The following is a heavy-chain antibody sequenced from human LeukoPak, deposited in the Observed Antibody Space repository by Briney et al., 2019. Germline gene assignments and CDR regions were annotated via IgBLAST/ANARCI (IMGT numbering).Heavy chain of an antibody. V-gene: IGHV3-48*03. CDR1: GFTFSSYE. J-gene: IGHJ5*02. D-gene: IGHD3-10*01. CDR2: IRSSGSTI. CDR3: ARGTYYYGSGTMDP. Sequence: GGSLRLSCAASGFTFSSYEMNWVRQAPGKGLEGVSYIRSSGSTIYYADSVKGRFTISRDNAKNTLYLQMNSLRAEDTAVYYCARGTYYYGSGTMDPWGQGTLVTVSS.